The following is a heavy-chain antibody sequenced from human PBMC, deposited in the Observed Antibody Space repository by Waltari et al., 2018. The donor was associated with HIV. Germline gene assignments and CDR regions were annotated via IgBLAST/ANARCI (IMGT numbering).Heavy chain of an antibody. J-gene: IGHJ6*02. CDR3: AKDSAGATSYYYYVMDV. Sequence: VQLVESGGGVVQPGRSLRLSCAASGFIFNNFGMRWVRQAPGKGLEWVAVISFDGSNKYYADSVKGRFTVSRDKSKNTLFLQMNSLRAEDTALYYCAKDSAGATSYYYYVMDVWGQGTTVTVSS. CDR1: GFIFNNFG. V-gene: IGHV3-30*18. CDR2: ISFDGSNK. D-gene: IGHD3-10*01.